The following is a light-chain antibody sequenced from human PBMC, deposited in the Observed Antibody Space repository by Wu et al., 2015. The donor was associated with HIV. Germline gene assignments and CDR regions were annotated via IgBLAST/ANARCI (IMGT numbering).Light chain of an antibody. CDR3: QQRSNWPT. Sequence: EIVLTQSPATLSLSPGERATISCRASQSVTTYLAWYQQKPGQAPRLIIYDASHRATGIPARFSGSGSGTDFTLTISSLESEDFAVYYCQQRSNWPTFGQGTKVEIE. CDR1: QSVTTY. J-gene: IGKJ1*01. V-gene: IGKV3-11*01. CDR2: DAS.